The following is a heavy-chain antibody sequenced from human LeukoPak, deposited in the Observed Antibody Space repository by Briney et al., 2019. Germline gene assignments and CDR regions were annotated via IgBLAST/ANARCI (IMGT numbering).Heavy chain of an antibody. CDR2: ISYDGSDK. CDR1: GFIFKGYG. J-gene: IGHJ4*02. Sequence: GGSLRLSCEASGFIFKGYGMHWVRQVPGKGLEWVAFISYDGSDKYYADSVKGRFTISRDNSKNTLYLQMNSLRAEDTAVYYCARMKDYYGSGFFDYWGQGTLVTVSS. V-gene: IGHV3-30*03. D-gene: IGHD3-10*01. CDR3: ARMKDYYGSGFFDY.